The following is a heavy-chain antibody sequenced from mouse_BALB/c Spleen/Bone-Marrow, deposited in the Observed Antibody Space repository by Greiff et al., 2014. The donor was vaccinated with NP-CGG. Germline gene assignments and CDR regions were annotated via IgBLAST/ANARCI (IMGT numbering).Heavy chain of an antibody. CDR1: GYTFFNYW. J-gene: IGHJ2*01. CDR3: TTLARSDFDY. D-gene: IGHD3-1*01. V-gene: IGHV1-5*01. Sequence: VQLKESGTVLARPGAAGKMSCKASGYTFFNYWMHWGKKRPGQGLEWIGTIYPGNSDTTYNQKFKGKAKLTAVTSTSTAYMELSSLTNEDSAVYYCTTLARSDFDYWGQGTTLTVSS. CDR2: IYPGNSDT.